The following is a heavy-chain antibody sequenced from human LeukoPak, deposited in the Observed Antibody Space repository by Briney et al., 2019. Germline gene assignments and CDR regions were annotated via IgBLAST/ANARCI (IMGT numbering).Heavy chain of an antibody. CDR2: IHHSGTT. D-gene: IGHD3-22*01. J-gene: IGHJ3*02. CDR3: ARSGSGYYFDAFDI. CDR1: GDSINSGGYY. V-gene: IGHV4-30-2*01. Sequence: SQTLSLTCTVSGDSINSGGYYWSWIRQPPGKGLEWIGYIHHSGTTYYNASLKSRVTISIDRSKDQTSLKVSSVTAADTAVYYCARSGSGYYFDAFDIWGQGTMVTVSS.